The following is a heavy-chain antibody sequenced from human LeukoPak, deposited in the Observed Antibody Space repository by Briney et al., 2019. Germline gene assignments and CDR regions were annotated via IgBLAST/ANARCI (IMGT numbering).Heavy chain of an antibody. V-gene: IGHV3-30*02. J-gene: IGHJ6*03. CDR3: AKDLVGGSYYYYYYYMDV. CDR2: IRYDGSNK. D-gene: IGHD1-26*01. Sequence: GGSLRLSCAASGFTFSSYGMHWVRQVPGKGLEWVAFIRYDGSNKYCADSVKGRFTICRDNSKNTLYLQMNSLRAEDTAVYYCAKDLVGGSYYYYYYYMDVWGKGTTVTVSS. CDR1: GFTFSSYG.